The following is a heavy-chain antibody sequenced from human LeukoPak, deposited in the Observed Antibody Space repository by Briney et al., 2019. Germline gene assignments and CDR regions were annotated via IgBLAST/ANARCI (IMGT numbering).Heavy chain of an antibody. CDR3: ARVKTKNAFDI. CDR1: GFTFSSYS. CDR2: ISSSSSYI. D-gene: IGHD2-8*01. V-gene: IGHV3-21*01. J-gene: IGHJ3*02. Sequence: GGSLRLSCAASGFTFSSYSMNWVRQAPGKGLEWVSSISSSSSYIYYADSVKGRFTISRDNAKNSLYLQMNSLRAEDTAVYYRARVKTKNAFDIWGQGTMVTVSS.